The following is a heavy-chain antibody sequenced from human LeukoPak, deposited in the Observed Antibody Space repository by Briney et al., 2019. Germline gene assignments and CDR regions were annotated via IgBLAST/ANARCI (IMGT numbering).Heavy chain of an antibody. CDR2: INHSGST. J-gene: IGHJ6*03. Sequence: SETLSLTCAVYGGSFSGYYWSWIRQPPGKGLEWIGEINHSGSTNYNPSLKSRVTISVDTSKNQFSLKLSSVTAADTAVYYCARVVVSGYCSGGSCYRYYYYMDVWGKGTTVTVSS. CDR3: ARVVVSGYCSGGSCYRYYYYMDV. CDR1: GGSFSGYY. V-gene: IGHV4-34*01. D-gene: IGHD2-15*01.